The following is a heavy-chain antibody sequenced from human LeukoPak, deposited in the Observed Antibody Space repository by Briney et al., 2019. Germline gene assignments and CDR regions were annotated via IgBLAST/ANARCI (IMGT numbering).Heavy chain of an antibody. CDR3: AASGGGDGYNSLDY. CDR1: GYSFTNYW. Sequence: GESLKISCTASGYSFTNYWIGWVRQMGGKRLEWRGIIYHADSATKSSQLFQGQITIRADTSISTAYLQWSSLKASDSAMYYCAASGGGDGYNSLDYWGQGTLVTVSS. D-gene: IGHD5-24*01. V-gene: IGHV5-51*01. CDR2: IYHADSAT. J-gene: IGHJ4*02.